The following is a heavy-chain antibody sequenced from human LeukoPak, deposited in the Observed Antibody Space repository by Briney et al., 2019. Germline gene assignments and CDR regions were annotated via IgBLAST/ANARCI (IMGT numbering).Heavy chain of an antibody. CDR3: AHKTVGFSTSLDY. V-gene: IGHV2-5*02. D-gene: IGHD3-10*01. CDR2: IYWDDDK. CDR1: GLSLSTSGVG. J-gene: IGHJ4*02. Sequence: SGPTLVNPTQALTLTCTFSGLSLSTSGVGVGWIRQPPGKALEWLEVIYWDDDKRYSPSLKSRLTITRDTPKNQVALTMTNMVPVDTATYYCAHKTVGFSTSLDYWGQGTLVTVSS.